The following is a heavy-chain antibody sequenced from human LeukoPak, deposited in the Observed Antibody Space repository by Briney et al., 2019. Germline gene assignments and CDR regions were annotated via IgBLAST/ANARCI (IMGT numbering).Heavy chain of an antibody. Sequence: PSETLSLTCAVSGGSISSGEYSWSWIRQPPGKGLEWIGYIYHSGRTYYNPSLKSRVTMSVDMSNNEFSLNLSSMTAADTAVYYCARGGGYSYGRLLIYWGQGTLVTVSS. V-gene: IGHV4-30-2*01. CDR1: GGSISSGEYS. J-gene: IGHJ4*02. CDR2: IYHSGRT. CDR3: ARGGGYSYGRLLIY. D-gene: IGHD5-18*01.